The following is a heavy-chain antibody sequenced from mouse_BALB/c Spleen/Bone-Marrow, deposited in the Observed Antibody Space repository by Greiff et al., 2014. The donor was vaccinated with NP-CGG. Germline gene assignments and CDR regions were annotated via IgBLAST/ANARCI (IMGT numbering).Heavy chain of an antibody. V-gene: IGHV1S130*01. J-gene: IGHJ4*01. CDR1: GYTFTSTW. CDR2: IHPNSGNT. D-gene: IGHD2-3*01. Sequence: VQLQQSGSVLVRPGDSVKLSCKASGYTFTSTWIHWAKQRPGQGLEWIGEIHPNSGNTKYNEKLKGKATLTADTSSSTAYVDLSSLPSEDSAVYYCTRDGVGGAMDYWGQGTSVTVSS. CDR3: TRDGVGGAMDY.